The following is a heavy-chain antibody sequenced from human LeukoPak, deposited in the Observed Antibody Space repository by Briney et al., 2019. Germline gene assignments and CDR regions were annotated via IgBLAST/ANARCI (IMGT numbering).Heavy chain of an antibody. Sequence: ASVKVSCKVSGYTLTELSMHWVRQAPGKGLEWMGGFDPEDGETIYAQNFQGRVTMAEDKSTDTAYMELSSLRSEDTAVYYCATTRRDWSSSTCPRFDPWGQGTLVTVSS. D-gene: IGHD2-2*01. CDR1: GYTLTELS. CDR2: FDPEDGET. V-gene: IGHV1-24*01. J-gene: IGHJ5*02. CDR3: ATTRRDWSSSTCPRFDP.